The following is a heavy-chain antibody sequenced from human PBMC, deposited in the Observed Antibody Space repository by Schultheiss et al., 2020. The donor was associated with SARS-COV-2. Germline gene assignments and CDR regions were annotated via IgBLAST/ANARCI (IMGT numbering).Heavy chain of an antibody. CDR1: GYIFTYHY. Sequence: ASVKVSCKTSGYIFTYHYIHWVRQAPGQGLEWMGRINPDSGATSSAQRFQGRVTMTTDTSISTAYMELSRLRSDDTAVYYCARDWGAAPNYWGQGTLVTVSS. V-gene: IGHV1-2*06. J-gene: IGHJ4*02. CDR3: ARDWGAAPNY. D-gene: IGHD6-6*01. CDR2: INPDSGAT.